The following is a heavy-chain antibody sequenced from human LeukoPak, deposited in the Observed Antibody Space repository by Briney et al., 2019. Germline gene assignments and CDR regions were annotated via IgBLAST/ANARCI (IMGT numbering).Heavy chain of an antibody. J-gene: IGHJ3*02. V-gene: IGHV4-59*02. Sequence: SGTLSLTCTVSGGSVSSYYWTWIRQPPEKGVEWIGYIYYSGSTSYNPSLKSRVTISVDTSKNQFSLKLSSVAAADTAVYYCAREMALAGGGAFDIWGQGTVVTVSS. CDR3: AREMALAGGGAFDI. D-gene: IGHD6-19*01. CDR2: IYYSGST. CDR1: GGSVSSYY.